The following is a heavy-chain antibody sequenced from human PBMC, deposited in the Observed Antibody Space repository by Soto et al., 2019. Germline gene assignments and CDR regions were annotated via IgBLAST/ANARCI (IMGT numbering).Heavy chain of an antibody. CDR1: GFSFSSFG. V-gene: IGHV3-30*18. D-gene: IGHD3-16*01. J-gene: IGHJ4*02. Sequence: QVQLVESGGGVVQPGRSLRLSCAASGFSFSSFGMHWVRQAPGKGLGWVAFNSYDGSNKYYADSVKGRFTISRDSSGKTLYLQMKSLGPEATAVYYCAKVMRKLSPESYDYWGQGALVPFSS. CDR3: AKVMRKLSPESYDY. CDR2: NSYDGSNK.